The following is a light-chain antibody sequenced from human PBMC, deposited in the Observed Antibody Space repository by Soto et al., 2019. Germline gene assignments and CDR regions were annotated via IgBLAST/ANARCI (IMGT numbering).Light chain of an antibody. CDR1: QSVSSSY. V-gene: IGKV3-20*01. Sequence: EIVLTQSPGTLSLSPGERAALSCRASQSVSSSYLAWYQQKIGQAPRLLIYGASSRATGIPDRFSGSGSGTDFTLTISRLEPEDFAVYFCQQFCSSPITFGQGTRLEIK. CDR3: QQFCSSPIT. J-gene: IGKJ5*01. CDR2: GAS.